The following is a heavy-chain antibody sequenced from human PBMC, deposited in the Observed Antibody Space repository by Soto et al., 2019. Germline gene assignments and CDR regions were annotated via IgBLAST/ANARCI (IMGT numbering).Heavy chain of an antibody. D-gene: IGHD6-6*01. V-gene: IGHV3-23*01. CDR3: AKDRTFGPNLVRFES. CDR2: ISGNGGST. Sequence: VGSLRLSCGSSVFTFSVYAMTCVRHSPGKWLEWVSAISGNGGSTYYADSVKGRFTISRDNSKSTLHLQMNSLRVEDTAVYYCAKDRTFGPNLVRFESWGQGTLVSVSS. CDR1: VFTFSVYA. J-gene: IGHJ4*02.